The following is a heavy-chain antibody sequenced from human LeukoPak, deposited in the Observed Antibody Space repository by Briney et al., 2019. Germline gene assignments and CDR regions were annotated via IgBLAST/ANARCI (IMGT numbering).Heavy chain of an antibody. CDR3: AREYSSSSRLFDY. D-gene: IGHD6-6*01. CDR1: GGSISGYY. Sequence: SETLSLTCTVSGGSISGYYWSWLRQPAGKGLEWIGRILTTGGTNYNPSLKSRVTMSVDTSKNQFSLNLTSVTAADTALYYCAREYSSSSRLFDYWGQGTLVTVSS. V-gene: IGHV4-4*07. CDR2: ILTTGGT. J-gene: IGHJ4*02.